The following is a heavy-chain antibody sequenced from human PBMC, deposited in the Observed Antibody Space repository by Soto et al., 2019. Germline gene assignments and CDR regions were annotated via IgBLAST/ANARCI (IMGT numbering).Heavy chain of an antibody. V-gene: IGHV4-59*01. Sequence: QVQLQESGPGLVKPSETLSLTCTVSGGSISSYYWSWIRQPPGKGLEWIGYIYYSGSTNYNPSLKSRVTISVDPSKNQFSLKLSSVTAADTAVYYCASNDYGGNSRFDYWGQGTLVTVSS. D-gene: IGHD4-17*01. CDR3: ASNDYGGNSRFDY. J-gene: IGHJ4*02. CDR2: IYYSGST. CDR1: GGSISSYY.